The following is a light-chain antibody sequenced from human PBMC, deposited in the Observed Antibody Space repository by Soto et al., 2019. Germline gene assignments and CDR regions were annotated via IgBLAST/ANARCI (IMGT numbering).Light chain of an antibody. J-gene: IGKJ3*01. V-gene: IGKV1-5*03. Sequence: DIQMTQSPSTLSASVGDRVTITCRASQRISSWLAWYQQKPGKAPKLLIYEASSLEAGVPTRFSGSGSGTEFTLTISSLQPDDFGTYYCHQYHGNSGVTFGPGTKVDIK. CDR3: HQYHGNSGVT. CDR1: QRISSW. CDR2: EAS.